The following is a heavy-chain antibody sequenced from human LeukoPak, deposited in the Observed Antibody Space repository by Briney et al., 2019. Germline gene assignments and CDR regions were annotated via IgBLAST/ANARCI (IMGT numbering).Heavy chain of an antibody. J-gene: IGHJ5*02. CDR3: ARDRWFDT. CDR2: IYSTGSS. Sequence: PSETLSLTCTVSGGSMSRYYWSWIRQAAGKAPKWIGRIYSTGSSDYNPSLQSRVTMSVDTSKNQFSLNVSTVTAADTAIYYCARDRWFDTWGQGTLVTVSS. CDR1: GGSMSRYY. V-gene: IGHV4-4*07.